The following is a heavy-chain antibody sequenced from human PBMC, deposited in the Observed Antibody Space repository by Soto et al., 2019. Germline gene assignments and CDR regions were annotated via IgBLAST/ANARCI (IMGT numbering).Heavy chain of an antibody. CDR2: IYHSGST. Sequence: PSETLSLTCAVSGGSISSGGYSWSWIRQPPGKGLEWIGYIYHSGSTYYNPSLKSRVTISVDRSKNQFSLKLSSVTAADTAVYYCATSQTTVTSYDYLGQGTQVTVSS. CDR3: ATSQTTVTSYDY. D-gene: IGHD4-17*01. CDR1: GGSISSGGYS. J-gene: IGHJ4*02. V-gene: IGHV4-30-2*01.